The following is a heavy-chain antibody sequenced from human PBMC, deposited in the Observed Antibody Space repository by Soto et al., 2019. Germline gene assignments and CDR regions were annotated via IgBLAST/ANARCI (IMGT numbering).Heavy chain of an antibody. V-gene: IGHV1-8*01. J-gene: IGHJ4*02. Sequence: ASVKVSCKASGYTFTSYDINWVRQATGQGLEWMGWMNPNSGNTGYAQKFQGRVTMTRNTSISTAYMELSSLRSEDTAVYYCARGDVRLRLGELSLAYYFDYWGQGTLVTVSS. CDR1: GYTFTSYD. CDR3: ARGDVRLRLGELSLAYYFDY. D-gene: IGHD3-16*02. CDR2: MNPNSGNT.